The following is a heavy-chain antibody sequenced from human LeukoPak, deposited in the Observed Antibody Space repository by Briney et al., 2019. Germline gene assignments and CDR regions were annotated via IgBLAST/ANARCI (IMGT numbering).Heavy chain of an antibody. J-gene: IGHJ4*02. Sequence: SETLSLTCALSGDSMSSTKWWSWVRQPTGKGLEWLDEFYHRGSTNYNPSLKSRITISVDRSKNQVSLNLSSVTAADTAVYYCATSTIMNEYCFASWAQGTLVTVSS. V-gene: IGHV4-4*02. CDR3: ATSTIMNEYCFAS. CDR2: FYHRGST. D-gene: IGHD1-1*01. CDR1: GDSMSSTKW.